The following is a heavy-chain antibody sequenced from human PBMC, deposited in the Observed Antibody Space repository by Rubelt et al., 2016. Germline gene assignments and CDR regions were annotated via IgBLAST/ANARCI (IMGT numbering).Heavy chain of an antibody. Sequence: AMNWVRQAPGQGLEWMGWINTNTGNPTYAQGFTGRFVFSLDTSVSTAYLQISSLKAEDTAVYYCARGENSSGWPYYYYYYGMDVWGQGTTVTVSS. CDR1: A. CDR2: INTNTGNP. V-gene: IGHV7-4-1*02. D-gene: IGHD6-19*01. J-gene: IGHJ6*02. CDR3: ARGENSSGWPYYYYYYGMDV.